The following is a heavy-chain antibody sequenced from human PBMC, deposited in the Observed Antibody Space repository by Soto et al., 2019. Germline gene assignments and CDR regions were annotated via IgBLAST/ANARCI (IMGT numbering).Heavy chain of an antibody. Sequence: GGSLRLSCAASRFTFYNYGMHWVRQAPGKGLEWLAVIWNDGSNSYTTECAASVEGRFTISRDDSKNSLYLQMSGLKADDTAVYYCLRSQGGSYWYFELWGRGTLVTVSS. J-gene: IGHJ2*01. V-gene: IGHV3-72*01. CDR1: RFTFYNYG. CDR3: LRSQGGSYWYFEL. CDR2: IWNDGSNSYTT. D-gene: IGHD1-26*01.